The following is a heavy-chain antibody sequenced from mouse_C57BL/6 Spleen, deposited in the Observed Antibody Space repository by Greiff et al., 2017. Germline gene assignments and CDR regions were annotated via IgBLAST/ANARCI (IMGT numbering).Heavy chain of an antibody. D-gene: IGHD4-1*01. CDR2: ISDGGSYT. J-gene: IGHJ2*01. V-gene: IGHV5-4*03. Sequence: EVKLMESGGGLVKPGGSLKLSCAASGFTFSSYAMSWVRQTPEKRLEWVATISDGGSYTYYPDNVKGRFTISRDNAKNNLYLQMSHLKSEDTAMYYCARLWDGSLFDYWGQGTTLTVSS. CDR3: ARLWDGSLFDY. CDR1: GFTFSSYA.